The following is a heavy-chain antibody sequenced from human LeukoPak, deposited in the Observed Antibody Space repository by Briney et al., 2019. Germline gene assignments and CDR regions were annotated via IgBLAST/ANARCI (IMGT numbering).Heavy chain of an antibody. D-gene: IGHD6-6*01. J-gene: IGHJ4*02. V-gene: IGHV4-34*01. CDR2: INHSGST. CDR3: ARQDGEIAARSATGFDY. CDR1: GGSFSGYY. Sequence: SETLSLTCAVYGGSFSGYYWSWIRQPPGKGLEWIGEINHSGSTNYNPSLKSRVTISVDTSKNQFSLKLSSVTAADTAVCYCARQDGEIAARSATGFDYWGQGTLVTVSS.